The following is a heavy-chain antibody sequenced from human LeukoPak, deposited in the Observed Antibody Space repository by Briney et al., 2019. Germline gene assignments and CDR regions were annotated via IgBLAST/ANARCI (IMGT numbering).Heavy chain of an antibody. CDR1: GYTFSGYY. J-gene: IGHJ4*02. CDR3: ARSTYSSSWYLGY. Sequence: ASVKVSCKASGYTFSGYYLHWVRQAPGQGLEWMGWINPNSGGTNSAQKFQGRVTMTRDTSIITAYMELSRLRSDDTAVYYCARSTYSSSWYLGYWGQGTLVTVSS. CDR2: INPNSGGT. V-gene: IGHV1-2*02. D-gene: IGHD6-13*01.